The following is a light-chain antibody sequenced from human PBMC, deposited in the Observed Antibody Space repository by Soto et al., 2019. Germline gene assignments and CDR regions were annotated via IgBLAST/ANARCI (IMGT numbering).Light chain of an antibody. V-gene: IGKV1-39*01. CDR3: QQSYSTPRT. CDR1: QSISSY. Sequence: DIQMTQSPSSLSASVGDRVTITCRASQSISSYLNWYQQKPGKAPNLLLYAASNLQGGVPSRFSGSGSGTDFTLPISSLEPEDVAPYYCQQSYSTPRTFGQGTKVEIK. CDR2: AAS. J-gene: IGKJ1*01.